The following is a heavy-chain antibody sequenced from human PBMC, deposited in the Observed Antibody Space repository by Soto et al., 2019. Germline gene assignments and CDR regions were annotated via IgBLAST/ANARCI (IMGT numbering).Heavy chain of an antibody. J-gene: IGHJ6*02. CDR3: ARVGIAAAGTFGMDV. CDR2: ISSSSSYT. D-gene: IGHD6-13*01. V-gene: IGHV3-11*05. CDR1: GFTFSDYY. Sequence: QVQLVESGGGLVKPGGSLRLSCAASGFTFSDYYMSWIRQAPGKGLEWVSYISSSSSYTNYADSVKGRFTISRDNAKNSRYLQMNSLRAEDTAVYYCARVGIAAAGTFGMDVWGQGTTVTVSS.